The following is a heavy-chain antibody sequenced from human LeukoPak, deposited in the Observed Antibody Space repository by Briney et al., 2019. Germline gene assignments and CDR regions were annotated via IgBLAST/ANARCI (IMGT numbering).Heavy chain of an antibody. CDR3: ARLGSAVVRGVIIKY. CDR1: GGSISSSSYY. Sequence: PSETPSLTCSVSGGSISSSSYYWGWIRQPPGKGLEWIGSVYYSGSISYNPSLNSRVTISVDTSKSQFSLNLTSVTAADTAVYYCARLGSAVVRGVIIKYWGQGTLVTVSS. J-gene: IGHJ4*02. V-gene: IGHV4-39*01. D-gene: IGHD3-10*01. CDR2: VYYSGSI.